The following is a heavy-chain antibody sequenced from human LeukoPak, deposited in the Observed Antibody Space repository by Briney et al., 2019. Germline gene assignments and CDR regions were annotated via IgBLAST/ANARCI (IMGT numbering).Heavy chain of an antibody. CDR1: GFTFSSYW. Sequence: GGSLRLSCAASGFTFSSYWMSWVRQAPGKGLEWVANIKRDGSEKYYVDSVKGRFTISRDNAKNSLYLQMNSLRAEDTAVYYCASELNIAAADYWGQGTLVTVSS. J-gene: IGHJ4*02. CDR2: IKRDGSEK. V-gene: IGHV3-7*01. D-gene: IGHD6-13*01. CDR3: ASELNIAAADY.